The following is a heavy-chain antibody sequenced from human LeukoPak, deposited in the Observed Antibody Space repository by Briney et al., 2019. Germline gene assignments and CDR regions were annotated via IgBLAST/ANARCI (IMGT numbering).Heavy chain of an antibody. J-gene: IGHJ5*02. CDR2: INHSGST. D-gene: IGHD2-8*02. Sequence: AETLSLTCAVYGGSFSGYYWSWIRQPPGKGLEWMGEINHSGSTNYNPSLKSRVTISVDTSKNQFSLKLSSVTAADTAVYYCARAGARTRFDPWGQGTLVTVSS. CDR1: GGSFSGYY. CDR3: ARAGARTRFDP. V-gene: IGHV4-34*01.